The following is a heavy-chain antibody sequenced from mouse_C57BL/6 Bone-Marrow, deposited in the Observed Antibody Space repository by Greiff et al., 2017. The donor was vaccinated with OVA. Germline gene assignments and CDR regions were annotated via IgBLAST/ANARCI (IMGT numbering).Heavy chain of an antibody. Sequence: VQRVESGPELVKPGASVKISCKASGYAFSSSWMNWVKQRPGKGLEWIGRIYPGDGDTNYNGKFKGKATLTADKSSSTAYMQLSSLTSEDSAVYFCARTTPWFAYWGQGTLVTVSA. CDR1: GYAFSSSW. V-gene: IGHV1-82*01. D-gene: IGHD6-1*01. CDR2: IYPGDGDT. CDR3: ARTTPWFAY. J-gene: IGHJ3*01.